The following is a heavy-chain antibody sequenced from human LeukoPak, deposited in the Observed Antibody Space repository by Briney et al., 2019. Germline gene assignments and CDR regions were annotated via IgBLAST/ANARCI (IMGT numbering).Heavy chain of an antibody. V-gene: IGHV3-48*01. J-gene: IGHJ4*02. CDR1: GFTFSSYG. Sequence: GGSLRLSCAASGFTFSSYGMNWVRQAPGKGLEWVSYISSSSSAIYYADSVKGRFTISRDNAKNSLYLQMNSLRAEDTAVYYCARVYGYATNDYWGQGTLVTVSS. CDR3: ARVYGYATNDY. D-gene: IGHD5-12*01. CDR2: ISSSSSAI.